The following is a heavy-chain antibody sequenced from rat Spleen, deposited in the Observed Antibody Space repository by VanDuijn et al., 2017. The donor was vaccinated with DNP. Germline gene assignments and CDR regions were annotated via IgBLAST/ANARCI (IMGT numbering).Heavy chain of an antibody. Sequence: VYLQESGPGLVKPSQSLSLICSVTGYSITSSNTWNWIRKFPGNKLEWMGYINNDGTTNYNPSLKSRISITRDKSKNQFFLQVNSVTSEDTATYYCTRRYDGTHYFGDYWGQGVMVTVSS. CDR2: INNDGTT. CDR3: TRRYDGTHYFGDY. D-gene: IGHD1-12*02. J-gene: IGHJ2*01. CDR1: GYSITSSNT. V-gene: IGHV3-3*01.